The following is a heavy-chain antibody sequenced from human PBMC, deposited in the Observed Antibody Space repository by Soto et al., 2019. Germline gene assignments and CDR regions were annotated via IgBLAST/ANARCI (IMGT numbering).Heavy chain of an antibody. V-gene: IGHV4-59*01. J-gene: IGHJ4*02. CDR3: ARGCSGGICPKNLFDY. CDR1: GGSISGYY. Sequence: TSETLSLTCTVSGGSISGYYWSWIRQPPGKGLEWIGYIYFSGNINYNPSLKSRLTISVDTSKNQFSLRLSSVTAADTAVYYCARGCSGGICPKNLFDYWGQGTLVTVSS. CDR2: IYFSGNI. D-gene: IGHD2-15*01.